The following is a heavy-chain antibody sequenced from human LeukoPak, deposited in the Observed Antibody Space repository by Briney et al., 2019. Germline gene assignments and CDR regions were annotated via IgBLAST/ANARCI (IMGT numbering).Heavy chain of an antibody. CDR3: ARDRSRGYSYGLESLY. CDR1: GYTFTDYY. J-gene: IGHJ4*02. V-gene: IGHV1-2*02. Sequence: GASVKVSCKTSGYTFTDYYIHWARQAPGQGLEWMGWINPESGGTSYAQHLQGRVTMTRDTSISTAYMDLSRLKSDDTAVYYCARDRSRGYSYGLESLYWGQGTLVTVS. D-gene: IGHD5-18*01. CDR2: INPESGGT.